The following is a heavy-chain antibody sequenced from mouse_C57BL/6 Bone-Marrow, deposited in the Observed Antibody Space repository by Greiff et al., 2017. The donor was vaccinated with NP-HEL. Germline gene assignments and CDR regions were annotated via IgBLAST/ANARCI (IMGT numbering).Heavy chain of an antibody. CDR2: IYPGDGDT. V-gene: IGHV1-82*01. CDR1: GYAFSSSW. J-gene: IGHJ1*03. Sequence: VQLQQSGPELVKPGASVKISCKASGYAFSSSWMNWVKQRPGQGLEWIGRIYPGDGDTNYNGKFKGKATLTADKSSSTAYMQLSSLTSEDSAVDFGARCHDYGSSYEENFDVWGTGTTVTVSS. D-gene: IGHD1-1*01. CDR3: ARCHDYGSSYEENFDV.